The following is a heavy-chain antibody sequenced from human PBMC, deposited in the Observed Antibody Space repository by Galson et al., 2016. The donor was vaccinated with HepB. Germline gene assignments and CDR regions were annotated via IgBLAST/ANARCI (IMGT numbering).Heavy chain of an antibody. CDR1: GYTFTGYY. Sequence: SVKVSCKASGYTFTGYYMHWVRQAPGQGLEWMGWINPNSGGTNYAQKFQGRVTMTRDTSISTAYMELSRLRSDDTAVYYCARAPEGLLWFGDANPTGWFDPWGQGTLVTVSS. V-gene: IGHV1-2*02. J-gene: IGHJ5*02. CDR3: ARAPEGLLWFGDANPTGWFDP. D-gene: IGHD3-10*01. CDR2: INPNSGGT.